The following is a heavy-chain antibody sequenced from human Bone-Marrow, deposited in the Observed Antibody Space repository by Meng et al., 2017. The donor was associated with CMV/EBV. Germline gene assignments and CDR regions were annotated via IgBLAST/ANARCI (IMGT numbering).Heavy chain of an antibody. Sequence: GGSLRLSCATSGLIFSNFWMSWVRQAPGKGLEWVANINPDGSEKHYVDSVKGRFTISRDNAKNSLYLQMNSLRAEDTAVYYCARAGFSSSSGRVMSYYYYGMDVWGQGTTVTVSS. J-gene: IGHJ6*02. CDR3: ARAGFSSSSGRVMSYYYYGMDV. CDR1: GLIFSNFW. D-gene: IGHD6-6*01. V-gene: IGHV3-7*01. CDR2: INPDGSEK.